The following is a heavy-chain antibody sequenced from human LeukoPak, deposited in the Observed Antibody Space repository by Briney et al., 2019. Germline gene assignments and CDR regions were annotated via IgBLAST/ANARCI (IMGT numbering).Heavy chain of an antibody. D-gene: IGHD2-21*02. CDR3: ARGGDFSGDY. Sequence: GGSLRLSCAASGFTFSSYWMHWVRQAPGKGLVWVSRIKSDGSSTSYADSVKGRFTISRDNAKNSLYLQMNSLRVEDTAVYYCARGGDFSGDYWGQGTLVTVSS. V-gene: IGHV3-74*01. CDR1: GFTFSSYW. J-gene: IGHJ4*02. CDR2: IKSDGSST.